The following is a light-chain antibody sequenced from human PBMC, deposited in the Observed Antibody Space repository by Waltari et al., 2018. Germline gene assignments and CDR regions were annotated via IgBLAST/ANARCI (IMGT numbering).Light chain of an antibody. J-gene: IGKJ2*01. CDR3: QQSYSTLMYT. Sequence: DIQMTQSPSSLSASVGDRVTITCRASQSISSYLNWYQQKPGKAPKLLIYAASSLQSGVPPRFSGSGSGTDFTLTIRSLQPEDFATYYCQQSYSTLMYTFGQGTKLEIK. CDR1: QSISSY. V-gene: IGKV1-39*01. CDR2: AAS.